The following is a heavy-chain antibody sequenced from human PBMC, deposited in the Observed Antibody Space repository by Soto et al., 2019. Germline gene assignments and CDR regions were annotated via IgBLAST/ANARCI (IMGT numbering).Heavy chain of an antibody. D-gene: IGHD1-1*01. CDR1: GFTFSSYS. CDR3: ARDFLNGGNWFDP. V-gene: IGHV3-48*04. J-gene: IGHJ5*02. Sequence: GGSLRLSCAASGFTFSSYSMNWVRQAPGKGLEWVSYISSSSSTIYYADSVKGRFTISRDNAKNSLYLQMNSLRAEDTALYHCARDFLNGGNWFDPWGQGTLVTVSS. CDR2: ISSSSSTI.